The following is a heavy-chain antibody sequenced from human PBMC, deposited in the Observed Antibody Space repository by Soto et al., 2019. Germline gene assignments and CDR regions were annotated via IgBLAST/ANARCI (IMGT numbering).Heavy chain of an antibody. V-gene: IGHV4-59*01. D-gene: IGHD2-8*02. CDR2: IYYSGSS. J-gene: IGHJ4*02. Sequence: SETLSLTCTASGGSIGGYYWAWIRQPPGKGLEWIGYIYYSGSSKYNPSLKSRVAMSADTNKNQLSLKLRSVTAADTAIYYCARDRERWQYIYWFYHFEHWGQGNMVTVSS. CDR3: ARDRERWQYIYWFYHFEH. CDR1: GGSIGGYY.